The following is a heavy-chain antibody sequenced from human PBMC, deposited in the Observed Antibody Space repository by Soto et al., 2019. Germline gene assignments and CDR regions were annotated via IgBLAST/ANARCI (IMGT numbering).Heavy chain of an antibody. CDR2: IIPSLGIA. J-gene: IGHJ6*02. Sequence: QVQLVQSGAEVKKPGSSVKVSCKASGGTFSSYTISWVRQAPGQGLEWMGRIIPSLGIANYAQKFQGSVTITADKSTSTAYMELSSLRSEDTAVYYCASPSKAPVDGASYYYGMDVWGQGTTVTVSS. CDR1: GGTFSSYT. V-gene: IGHV1-69*02. D-gene: IGHD2-2*01. CDR3: ASPSKAPVDGASYYYGMDV.